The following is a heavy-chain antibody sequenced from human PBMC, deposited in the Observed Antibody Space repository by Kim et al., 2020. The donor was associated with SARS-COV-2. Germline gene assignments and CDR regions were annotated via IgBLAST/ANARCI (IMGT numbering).Heavy chain of an antibody. CDR2: SEGRGGAT. CDR1: GFTFSTYA. CDR3: AKGYSAGAPSMFDNW. Sequence: GGSLRLSCAASGFTFSTYAMSWVRQAPGKGLEWISGSEGRGGATSYADSEKGRITVSKDATNNTLYLQMASLTADDAAVYYCAKGYSAGAPSMFDNW. D-gene: IGHD3-3*02. V-gene: IGHV3-23*01. J-gene: IGHJ5*01.